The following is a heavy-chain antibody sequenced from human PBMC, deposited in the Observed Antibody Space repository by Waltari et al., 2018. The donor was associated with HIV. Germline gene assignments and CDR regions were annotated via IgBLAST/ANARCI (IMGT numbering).Heavy chain of an antibody. CDR1: GFTFSDAW. Sequence: EVLLVXSXXGXXXPGGSXRLSCAASGFTFSDAWMSWVRQXPGKGLEXXXXIKSNTDGGTXXXXAXVXGRFTISXDDSKTTLYLEMNSLKTEDTAVYYCTTVGGGTRDYWGQGTLITVSS. CDR2: IKSNTDGGTX. J-gene: IGHJ4*02. CDR3: TTVGGGTRDY. V-gene: IGHV3-15*01. D-gene: IGHD3-16*01.